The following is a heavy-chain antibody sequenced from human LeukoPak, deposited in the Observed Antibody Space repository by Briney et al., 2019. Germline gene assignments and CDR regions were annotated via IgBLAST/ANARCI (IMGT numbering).Heavy chain of an antibody. D-gene: IGHD1-26*01. V-gene: IGHV3-9*01. J-gene: IGHJ4*02. CDR2: ISWNSGSI. CDR1: GFTFDDYA. Sequence: GGSLRLSCAASGFTFDDYAMHWVRQAPGKGLEWVSGISWNSGSIGYADPVKGRFTISRDNAKNSLYLQMYSLRAEDTALYYCAKDIKSGSYLQGAFEYWGQGTLVTVSS. CDR3: AKDIKSGSYLQGAFEY.